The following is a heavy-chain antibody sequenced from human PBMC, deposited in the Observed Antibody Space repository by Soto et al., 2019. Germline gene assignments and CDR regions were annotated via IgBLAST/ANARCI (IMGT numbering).Heavy chain of an antibody. V-gene: IGHV3-30*03. CDR1: GFTFSSYG. J-gene: IGHJ6*03. Sequence: GGSLRLSCAASGFTFSSYGMHWVRQAPGKGLEWVAVISYDGSNKYYADSVKGRFTISRDNSKNTLYLQMNSLRAEDTAVYYCASNRDYVKDYYYYMDVWGKGTTVTVSS. CDR3: ASNRDYVKDYYYYMDV. CDR2: ISYDGSNK. D-gene: IGHD4-17*01.